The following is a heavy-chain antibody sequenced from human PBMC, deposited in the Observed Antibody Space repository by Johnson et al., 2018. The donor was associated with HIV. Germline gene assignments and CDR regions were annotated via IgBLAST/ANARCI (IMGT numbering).Heavy chain of an antibody. CDR3: AREAGYYDSSGYSDAFDI. J-gene: IGHJ3*02. CDR1: GFTFSSYA. CDR2: IKQDGSEK. D-gene: IGHD3-22*01. V-gene: IGHV3-7*01. Sequence: VQLVESGGGVVQPGRSLRLSCAASGFTFSSYAIHWVRQAPGKGLEWVANIKQDGSEKYYVDSVKGRFTISRDNAKNSLYLQMNSLRAEDTAVYYCAREAGYYDSSGYSDAFDIWGQGTMVTVSS.